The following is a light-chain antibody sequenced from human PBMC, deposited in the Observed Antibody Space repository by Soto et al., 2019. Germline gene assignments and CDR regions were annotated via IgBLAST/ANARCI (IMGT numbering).Light chain of an antibody. CDR1: QSVSSN. J-gene: IGKJ4*02. V-gene: IGKV3-15*01. Sequence: EILMTQSPATLSVSPWDRATLSCRSSQSVSSNLAWYQQKHGQAPRLLIYDTSTRAKCVQTRFSGSRSGAELTLTFNSMQSEDFAAYYWQPYNNWPVKCGGGTKV. CDR2: DTS. CDR3: QPYNNWPVK.